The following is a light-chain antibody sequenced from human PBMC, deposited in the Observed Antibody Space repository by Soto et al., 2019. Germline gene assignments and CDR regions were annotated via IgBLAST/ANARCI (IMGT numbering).Light chain of an antibody. V-gene: IGKV3-11*01. Sequence: EIVLTQSPATLSLSPGERATLSCRASQSVSSYLAWYQQKPGHAPRLLIYDASNRATGIPARFSGSGSGTDFTHTISSLEPEDFAVYYCQQRSNWPLTFSQGTRLEIK. J-gene: IGKJ5*01. CDR2: DAS. CDR1: QSVSSY. CDR3: QQRSNWPLT.